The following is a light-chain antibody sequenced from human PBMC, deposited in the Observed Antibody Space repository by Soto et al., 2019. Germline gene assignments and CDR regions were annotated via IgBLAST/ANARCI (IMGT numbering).Light chain of an antibody. Sequence: QSVLTPPASVYGSPGQSITISCTGTSSDVGSYNLVSWYQQHPGKAPKLMIYEGSKRPSGVSNRFSGSKSGNTASLTISGLQAEDEADYYCCSYAGSSTFVVFGGGTKVTVL. CDR2: EGS. J-gene: IGLJ2*01. CDR1: SSDVGSYNL. V-gene: IGLV2-23*01. CDR3: CSYAGSSTFVV.